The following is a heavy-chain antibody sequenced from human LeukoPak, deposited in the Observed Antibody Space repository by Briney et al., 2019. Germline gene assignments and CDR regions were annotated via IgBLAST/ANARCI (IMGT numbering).Heavy chain of an antibody. V-gene: IGHV3-23*01. Sequence: GGSLRLSCAASGFTFSSYWMSWVRQAPGKGLEWVSAISGSGGSTYYADSVKGRFTISRDNSKNTLDLQMNSLRAEDTAVYYCAKSRSYYMVDFWGQGTLVTVSS. CDR3: AKSRSYYMVDF. CDR2: ISGSGGST. CDR1: GFTFSSYW. J-gene: IGHJ4*02. D-gene: IGHD1-26*01.